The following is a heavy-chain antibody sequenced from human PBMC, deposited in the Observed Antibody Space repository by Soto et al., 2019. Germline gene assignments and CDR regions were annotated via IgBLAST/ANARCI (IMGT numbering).Heavy chain of an antibody. D-gene: IGHD3-10*02. J-gene: IGHJ4*02. CDR2: IKSRPDGETT. CDR1: GLTFSCAW. Sequence: GGSLRLSCAASGLTFSCAWMSWVRQAPGKGLASLGRIKSRPDGETTDYAAPVKGRFTISRDDAKNTLYLQMNSLETEDKGVYYCVADVPGGAYPIDFWGQGTLVTVSS. V-gene: IGHV3-15*01. CDR3: VADVPGGAYPIDF.